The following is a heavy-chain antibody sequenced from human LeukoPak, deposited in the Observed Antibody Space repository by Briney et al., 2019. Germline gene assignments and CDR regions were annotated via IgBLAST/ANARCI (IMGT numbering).Heavy chain of an antibody. D-gene: IGHD3-9*01. CDR2: INTNTGNP. CDR3: ARVDYDILTGYYLDDY. Sequence: GASVKVSCKASGYTFTSYAMNWVRQAPGQGLGWMGWINTNTGNPTYAQGFTGRFVFSLDTSVSTAYLQISSLKAEDTAVYYCARVDYDILTGYYLDDYWGQGTLVTVSS. V-gene: IGHV7-4-1*02. CDR1: GYTFTSYA. J-gene: IGHJ4*02.